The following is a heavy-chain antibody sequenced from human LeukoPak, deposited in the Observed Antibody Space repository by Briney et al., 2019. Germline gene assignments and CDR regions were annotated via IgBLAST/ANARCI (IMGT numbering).Heavy chain of an antibody. J-gene: IGHJ4*02. CDR1: GFTFSSYG. D-gene: IGHD6-19*01. CDR3: AKDRGRAVAGTLGY. V-gene: IGHV3-30*02. CDR2: IRYDGSNK. Sequence: GGSLRLSCAASGFTFSSYGMHWVRQAPGKGLEWVAFIRYDGSNKYYADSVKGRFTISRVNSKNTLYLQMNSLRAEDTAVYYCAKDRGRAVAGTLGYWGQGTLVTVSS.